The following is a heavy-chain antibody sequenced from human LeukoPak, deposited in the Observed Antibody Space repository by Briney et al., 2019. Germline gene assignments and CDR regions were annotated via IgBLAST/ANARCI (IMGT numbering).Heavy chain of an antibody. J-gene: IGHJ3*02. CDR2: IDARSGIT. D-gene: IGHD3-3*01. CDR1: GFTFRIFG. Sequence: GGSLRLSCAASGFTFRIFGLNWVRQAPGKGPEWVSYIDARSGITYYADSVQGRFTISRDDARESVFLQMDGLRVDDTAVYYCARTYDFGRGPPGDAFDNWGPGTWVIVSA. V-gene: IGHV3-48*01. CDR3: ARTYDFGRGPPGDAFDN.